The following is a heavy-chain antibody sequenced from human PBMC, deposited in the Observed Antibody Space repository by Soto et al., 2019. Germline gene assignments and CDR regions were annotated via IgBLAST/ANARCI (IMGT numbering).Heavy chain of an antibody. V-gene: IGHV4-34*01. CDR1: GGSFGGYY. CDR2: INHSGST. Sequence: KPSETLSLTCAVYGGSFGGYYWSWIRQPPGKGLEWIGEINHSGSTNYNPSLKSRVTISVDTSKNQFSLKLSSVTAADTAVYYCARGHYYDSSGYYEDYWGQGTLVTVSS. D-gene: IGHD3-22*01. J-gene: IGHJ4*02. CDR3: ARGHYYDSSGYYEDY.